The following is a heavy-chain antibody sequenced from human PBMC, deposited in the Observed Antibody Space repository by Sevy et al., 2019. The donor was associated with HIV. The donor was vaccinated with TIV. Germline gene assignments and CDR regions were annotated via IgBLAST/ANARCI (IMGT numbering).Heavy chain of an antibody. CDR1: GVSISSGAYS. V-gene: IGHV4-30-2*01. J-gene: IGHJ3*02. Sequence: SETLSLTCAVSGVSISSGAYSWNWIRQPPGKGLEWIGYIYHTGNTYYNPSLKSRITISLDRSKNQFPLRLSSVTAADTAVYFCARDGGTMTTPGSFDIWGQGTMVTVSS. CDR3: ARDGGTMTTPGSFDI. CDR2: IYHTGNT. D-gene: IGHD4-17*01.